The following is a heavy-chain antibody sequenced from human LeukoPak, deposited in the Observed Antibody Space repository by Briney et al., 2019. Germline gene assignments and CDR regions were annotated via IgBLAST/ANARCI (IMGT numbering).Heavy chain of an antibody. D-gene: IGHD6-19*01. J-gene: IGHJ2*01. CDR2: ISTSSTQT. Sequence: GGSLRLSCAASGFIFSSYSMNWVRQAPGKGLEWVSSISTSSTQTYYTDSVKGRFTISRDNAKNSLYLQMNSLRAEDTAVYYCAVAGLSYWYFDLWGGGTLVTVSS. CDR1: GFIFSSYS. V-gene: IGHV3-21*01. CDR3: AVAGLSYWYFDL.